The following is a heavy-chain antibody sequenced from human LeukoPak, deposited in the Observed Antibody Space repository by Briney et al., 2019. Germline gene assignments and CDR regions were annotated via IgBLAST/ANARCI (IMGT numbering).Heavy chain of an antibody. CDR1: GFTFSSNW. CDR2: INPDGGST. D-gene: IGHD6-19*01. CDR3: ASARGYSSEYK. J-gene: IGHJ4*02. Sequence: QPGGSLRLSCAASGFTFSSNWMHWVRQGPGKGLVWVSRINPDGGSTYYADSVKGRFTISRDNSKNTLYLRMNSLRAEDTALYYCASARGYSSEYKWGQGTLVTVSS. V-gene: IGHV3-74*01.